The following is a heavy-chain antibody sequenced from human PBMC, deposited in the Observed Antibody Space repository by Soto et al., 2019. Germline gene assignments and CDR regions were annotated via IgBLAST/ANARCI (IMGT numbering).Heavy chain of an antibody. J-gene: IGHJ6*02. D-gene: IGHD2-2*01. CDR1: GGTFSSCA. CDR2: IIPIFGTA. CDR3: ARHVPAAGYDYGMDV. Sequence: QVQLVQSGAEVKKPGSSVKVSCKASGGTFSSCAISWVRQAPGQGLEWMGGIIPIFGTANYAQKFQGRVTINADESTSTADMELSSLRSEDTGVYYCARHVPAAGYDYGMDVWGQGTTVTVSS. V-gene: IGHV1-69*12.